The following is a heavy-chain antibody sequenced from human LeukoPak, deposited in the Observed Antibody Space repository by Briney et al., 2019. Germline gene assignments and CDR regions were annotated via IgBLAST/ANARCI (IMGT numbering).Heavy chain of an antibody. D-gene: IGHD4-17*01. V-gene: IGHV3-15*01. CDR1: GFPFINAW. Sequence: PGGSLRHSCAVPGFPFINAWMISVRQAPGKGLEWVGRIKSKTDGCTIHYAAPVKDKLTISRDDLKNTVYLHMYRLKTVDTAVYYCTMDPQYGDWCDRWSQGTQVTVSS. CDR2: IKSKTDGCTI. J-gene: IGHJ5*01. CDR3: TMDPQYGDWCDR.